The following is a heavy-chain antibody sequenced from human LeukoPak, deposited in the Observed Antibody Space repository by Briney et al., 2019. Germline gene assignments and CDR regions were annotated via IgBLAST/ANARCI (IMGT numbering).Heavy chain of an antibody. Sequence: SETLSLTCAVSGGSIRNSSFYWGWIRQPPGKGLEWIGEIYHSGSTNYNPSLKSRVTISVDKSKNQFSLKLSSVTAADTAVYYCARVRITIFGATTPVDWGQGTLVTVSS. CDR2: IYHSGST. CDR3: ARVRITIFGATTPVD. V-gene: IGHV4-39*07. D-gene: IGHD3-3*01. CDR1: GGSIRNSSFY. J-gene: IGHJ4*02.